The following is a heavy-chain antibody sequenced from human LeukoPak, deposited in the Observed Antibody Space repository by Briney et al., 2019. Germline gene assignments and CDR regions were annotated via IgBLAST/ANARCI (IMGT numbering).Heavy chain of an antibody. V-gene: IGHV3-23*01. J-gene: IGHJ4*02. Sequence: HPGGSLRLSCAASGFTFSSYAMSWVRQAPGKGLEWVSAISGSGGSTYYADSVKGRFTISRDNSKNTLYLQMNSLRAEDTAVYYCAKDQGAGYYGSGDDYWGQGTLVTVSS. CDR1: GFTFSSYA. D-gene: IGHD3-10*01. CDR3: AKDQGAGYYGSGDDY. CDR2: ISGSGGST.